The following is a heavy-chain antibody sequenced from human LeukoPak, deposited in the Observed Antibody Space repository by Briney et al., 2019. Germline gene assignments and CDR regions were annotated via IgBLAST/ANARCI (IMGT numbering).Heavy chain of an antibody. Sequence: GGTLRLSCAASGFTFSNYGMSWVRQAPGKGLEWVSAISGSGGSTYYADSVKGRFTISRDNSKNTLFLQMNSLRAEDTAVYYCARSVAARQYVFWGQGALVTVSS. CDR2: ISGSGGST. D-gene: IGHD6-6*01. CDR3: ARSVAARQYVF. V-gene: IGHV3-23*01. CDR1: GFTFSNYG. J-gene: IGHJ4*02.